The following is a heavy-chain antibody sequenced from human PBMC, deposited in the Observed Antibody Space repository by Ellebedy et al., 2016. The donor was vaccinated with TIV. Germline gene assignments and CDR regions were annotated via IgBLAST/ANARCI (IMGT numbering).Heavy chain of an antibody. J-gene: IGHJ4*02. Sequence: AASVKVSCKASGYTFTGYYMHWVRQAPGQGLEWMGWINPNSGGTNYAQKFQGRVTMTRDTSISTAYMELSSLRSEDTAVYYCARGQRGYSYPLVDYWGQGTLVTVSS. CDR3: ARGQRGYSYPLVDY. CDR1: GYTFTGYY. D-gene: IGHD5-18*01. V-gene: IGHV1-2*02. CDR2: INPNSGGT.